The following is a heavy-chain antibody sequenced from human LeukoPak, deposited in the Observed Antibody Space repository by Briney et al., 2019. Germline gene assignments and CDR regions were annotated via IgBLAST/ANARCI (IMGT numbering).Heavy chain of an antibody. CDR3: AREGDGSNSGFAY. V-gene: IGHV3-69-1*01. CDR2: TSSTTVI. CDR1: GFRFSGYN. D-gene: IGHD4-11*01. J-gene: IGHJ4*02. Sequence: GGSLRLSCAVSGFRFSGYNMNWVRQAPGKGLEWIAYTSSTTVIYYADSVEGRFTVSRDNAHDSLYLQMSSLTLDDTAVYFCAREGDGSNSGFAYWGQGTLVTVSS.